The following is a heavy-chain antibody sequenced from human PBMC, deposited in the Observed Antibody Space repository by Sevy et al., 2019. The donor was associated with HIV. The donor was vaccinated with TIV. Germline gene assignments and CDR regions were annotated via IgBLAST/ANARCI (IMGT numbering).Heavy chain of an antibody. Sequence: GGSLRLSCATSGIKFTSYTMTWVRQAPGKGPEWVSSIDSSGGKTYYADSVKGRFTISRDNSKNTLYLQMQDLTVEDTAVYYCVTTWFDAWGQGTLVTVSS. CDR3: VTTWFDA. CDR1: GIKFTSYT. J-gene: IGHJ5*02. V-gene: IGHV3-23*01. CDR2: IDSSGGKT.